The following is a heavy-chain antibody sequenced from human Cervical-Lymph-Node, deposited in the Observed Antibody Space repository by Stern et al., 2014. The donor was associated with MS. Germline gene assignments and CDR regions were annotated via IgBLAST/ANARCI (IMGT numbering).Heavy chain of an antibody. CDR2: IYYSGST. CDR1: GGSISSGGYY. Sequence: VQLVESGPGLVKPSQTLSLTCTVSGGSISSGGYYWSWIRQHPGKGLEWIGYIYYSGSTYYNPSLKSRVTISVDTSKNQFSLKLSSVTAADTAVYYCARTYYYDSSGYLGAFDIWGQGTMVTVSS. V-gene: IGHV4-31*03. D-gene: IGHD3-22*01. J-gene: IGHJ3*02. CDR3: ARTYYYDSSGYLGAFDI.